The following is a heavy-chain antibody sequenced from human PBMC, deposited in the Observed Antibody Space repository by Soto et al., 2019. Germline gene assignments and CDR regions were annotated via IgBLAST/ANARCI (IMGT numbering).Heavy chain of an antibody. J-gene: IGHJ4*02. CDR1: GFTFSSYG. V-gene: IGHV3-30*18. Sequence: GGPLRLSCAASGFTFSSYGMHWVRQAPGKGLEWVAVISYDGSNKYYADSVKGRFTISRDNSKNTLYLQMNSLRAEDTAVYYCAKSLYYYDSSGSTFDYWGQGTLVTVSS. CDR3: AKSLYYYDSSGSTFDY. D-gene: IGHD3-22*01. CDR2: ISYDGSNK.